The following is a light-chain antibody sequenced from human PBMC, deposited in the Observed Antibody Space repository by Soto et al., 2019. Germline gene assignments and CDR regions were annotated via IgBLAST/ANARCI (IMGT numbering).Light chain of an antibody. J-gene: IGKJ1*01. CDR2: GAS. CDR3: QQYGSSRTWT. CDR1: QSVSSSY. V-gene: IGKV3-20*01. Sequence: EIVWTQSPGTLSLSPGERATLSFRASQSVSSSYLAWYQQKPGQAPRLLIYGASSRATGIPDRFSGSGSGTDFTLTISRLEPEDFAVYYCQQYGSSRTWTFGQGTKVDIK.